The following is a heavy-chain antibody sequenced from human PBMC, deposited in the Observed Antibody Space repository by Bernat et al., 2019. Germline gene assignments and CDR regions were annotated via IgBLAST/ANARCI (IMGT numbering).Heavy chain of an antibody. CDR2: VSAHSGNT. V-gene: IGHV1-18*01. D-gene: IGHD1-7*01. CDR3: VRDVNYAFDT. Sequence: QIQLVQSGTEVEKPGASVKVSCKPSGYTFTTYGISWVRQAPGQGLEWIGWVSAHSGNTNYAQEFQGRVSMTRDTSTSTVYMELRGLRSDDTGVYYCVRDVNYAFDTWGQGTMVTVSS. CDR1: GYTFTTYG. J-gene: IGHJ3*02.